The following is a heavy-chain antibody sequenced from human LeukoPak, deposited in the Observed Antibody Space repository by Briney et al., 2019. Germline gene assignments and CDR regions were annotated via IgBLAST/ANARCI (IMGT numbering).Heavy chain of an antibody. V-gene: IGHV1-18*01. Sequence: ASVTVSCKASGYTFTSYGISWVRQAPGQGLEWMGWISAYNGNTNYAQKLQGRVTMTTDTSTSTAYMELRSLRSDDTAVYYCARAGETIFGAPNWFDPWGQGTLVTVSS. D-gene: IGHD3-3*01. CDR2: ISAYNGNT. CDR1: GYTFTSYG. CDR3: ARAGETIFGAPNWFDP. J-gene: IGHJ5*02.